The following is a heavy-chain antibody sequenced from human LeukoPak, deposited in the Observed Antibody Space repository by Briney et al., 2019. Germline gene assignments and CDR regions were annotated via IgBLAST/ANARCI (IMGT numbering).Heavy chain of an antibody. CDR3: ARRRTTGTTGYFDY. Sequence: PSETLSLTCTISRGSISTYYWSRIRQPPGKGLEWIGYISTGGSTNYNPSLKSRVTISVDTSKNQFSLNLSSVTAADTAVYYCARRRTTGTTGYFDYWGQGTLVTVSS. CDR1: RGSISTYY. CDR2: ISTGGST. J-gene: IGHJ4*02. V-gene: IGHV4-4*09. D-gene: IGHD1-1*01.